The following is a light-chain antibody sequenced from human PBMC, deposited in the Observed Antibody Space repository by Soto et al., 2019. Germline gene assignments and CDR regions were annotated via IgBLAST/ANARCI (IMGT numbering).Light chain of an antibody. V-gene: IGKV3-15*01. CDR2: GAS. J-gene: IGKJ1*01. CDR3: QQYNNWPPWT. Sequence: EIVMTQSPATLSVSPGEGATLSCRASQSVSSNLAWYQQRPGQAPRLLIYGASTRATDVPARFSGSGSGTEFTLTISRLQSEDFAVYYCQQYNNWPPWTFGQGTKVEIK. CDR1: QSVSSN.